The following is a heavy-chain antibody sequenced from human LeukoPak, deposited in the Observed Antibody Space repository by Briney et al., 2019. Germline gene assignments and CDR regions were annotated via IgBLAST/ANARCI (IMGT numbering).Heavy chain of an antibody. D-gene: IGHD3-3*01. J-gene: IGHJ4*02. CDR1: GGSISSSNW. CDR3: ARARSLFDFWSGYYQYYFDY. CDR2: IYHSGST. V-gene: IGHV4-4*02. Sequence: PSETLSLTCAVSGGSISSSNWWSWVRQPPGKGLEWIGEIYHSGSTNYNPSLKSRVTISVDKSKNQFSLKLSSVTAADTAVYYCARARSLFDFWSGYYQYYFDYWGQGTLVTVSS.